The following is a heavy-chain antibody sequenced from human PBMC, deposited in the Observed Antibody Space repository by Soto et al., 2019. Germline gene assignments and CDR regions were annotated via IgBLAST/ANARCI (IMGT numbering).Heavy chain of an antibody. CDR3: AKEAPKYEWLGGKSYYMDV. Sequence: PGGSLRLSCAASGFXFSSYAMSWVRQAPGKGLEWVSAISGSGGSTYYADSVKGRFTISRDNSKNTLYLQMNSLRAEDTAVYYCAKEAPKYEWLGGKSYYMDVWGKGTTVTVSS. V-gene: IGHV3-23*01. CDR1: GFXFSSYA. CDR2: ISGSGGST. J-gene: IGHJ6*03. D-gene: IGHD5-12*01.